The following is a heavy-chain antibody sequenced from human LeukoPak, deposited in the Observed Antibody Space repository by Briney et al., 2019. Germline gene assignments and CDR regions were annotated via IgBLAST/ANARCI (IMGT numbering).Heavy chain of an antibody. CDR3: ARTIQPWIYFDY. CDR1: GYTFTSYY. V-gene: IGHV1-46*01. D-gene: IGHD5-18*01. CDR2: INPSGGST. J-gene: IGHJ4*02. Sequence: ASVKVSCKASGYTFTSYYVHWVRQAPGQGLEWMGIINPSGGSTTYAQKFQGRVTMTRDMSTSTVYMELSSLRSEDTALYYCARTIQPWIYFDYWGQGTLVTVSS.